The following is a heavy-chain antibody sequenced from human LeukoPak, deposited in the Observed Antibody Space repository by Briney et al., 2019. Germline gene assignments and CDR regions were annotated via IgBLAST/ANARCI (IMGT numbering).Heavy chain of an antibody. J-gene: IGHJ4*02. D-gene: IGHD2-15*01. Sequence: ASVKVSCKASGYTFGSYDINWVRQATGQGLEWMGWMNPNSGNTGYTQKFQGRVTMTRDSSISTAYMELSSLRSEDTAVYYCARTLRWHCSGGSCYSPHLDYWGQGTLVTVSS. CDR1: GYTFGSYD. V-gene: IGHV1-8*01. CDR2: MNPNSGNT. CDR3: ARTLRWHCSGGSCYSPHLDY.